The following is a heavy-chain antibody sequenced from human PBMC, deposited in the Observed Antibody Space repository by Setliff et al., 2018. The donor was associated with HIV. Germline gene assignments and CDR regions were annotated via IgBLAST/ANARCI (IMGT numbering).Heavy chain of an antibody. CDR1: GGSISTTTYF. CDR3: ARDHGVATVVMDYYSGMDV. CDR2: VYPSGST. Sequence: SETLSLTCTVSGGSISTTTYFWTWIRQPAGKGLEWIGHVYPSGSTNYNTSLQSRVAISVDTSKNQFTLQLSSVTAADTAMYFCARDHGVATVVMDYYSGMDVWGPGTTVTVSS. D-gene: IGHD5-12*01. V-gene: IGHV4-61*09. J-gene: IGHJ6*02.